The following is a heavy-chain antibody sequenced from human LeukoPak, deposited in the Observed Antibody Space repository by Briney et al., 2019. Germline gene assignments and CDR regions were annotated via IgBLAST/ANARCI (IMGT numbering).Heavy chain of an antibody. CDR3: ARAYCGGDCAAGDY. CDR1: GYTFTGYY. Sequence: ASVKVSCKASGYTFTGYYMHWVRQAPGQGLEWMGWINPNSGGTNYAQKFQGRVTMTRDTSISTAYMELNTLISGDTAVYYCARAYCGGDCAAGDYWGQGTLVTVSS. V-gene: IGHV1-2*02. J-gene: IGHJ4*02. D-gene: IGHD2-21*02. CDR2: INPNSGGT.